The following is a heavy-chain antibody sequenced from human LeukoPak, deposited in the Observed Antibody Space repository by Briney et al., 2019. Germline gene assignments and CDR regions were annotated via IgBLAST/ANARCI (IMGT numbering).Heavy chain of an antibody. D-gene: IGHD1-26*01. CDR2: TYYRSKWYN. Sequence: SQTLSLTCAISGDXVSSNSAVWSWIRQSPSRGLEWLGRTYYRSKWYNDYAVSVKSRISINADTSKNQFSLQLNSVTPEDTAVYYCARQVGATRYYFDYWGQGTLVTVSS. CDR1: GDXVSSNSAV. J-gene: IGHJ4*02. V-gene: IGHV6-1*01. CDR3: ARQVGATRYYFDY.